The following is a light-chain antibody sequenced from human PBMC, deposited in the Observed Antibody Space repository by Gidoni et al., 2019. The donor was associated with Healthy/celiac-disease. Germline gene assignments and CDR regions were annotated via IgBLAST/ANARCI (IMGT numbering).Light chain of an antibody. V-gene: IGKV1-33*01. J-gene: IGKJ2*01. CDR2: DAS. CDR1: QDLSNY. CDR3: QQYDNLPYT. Sequence: DIQRTQSPSSLSASVGDRVTITCQASQDLSNYLNWYQQKPGQAPKLLIYDASNLETGIPSRFSGSGSGTDFTFTISSLQPEDIATYYCQQYDNLPYTFGQGTKLEIK.